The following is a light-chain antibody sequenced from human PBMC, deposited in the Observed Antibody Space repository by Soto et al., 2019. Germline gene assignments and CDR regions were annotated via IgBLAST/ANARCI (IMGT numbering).Light chain of an antibody. CDR2: GVS. J-gene: IGKJ1*01. CDR1: QSLDYN. Sequence: EIVMTQSPATLSVSLGERATLSCRAGQSLDYNLAWYQQKPGQAPRLLIYGVSNRAPGIPDRFSGSGSGTDITLTISRLEPEDFAVYYCHQSGDSPTFGQGTRVEIK. V-gene: IGKV3-20*01. CDR3: HQSGDSPT.